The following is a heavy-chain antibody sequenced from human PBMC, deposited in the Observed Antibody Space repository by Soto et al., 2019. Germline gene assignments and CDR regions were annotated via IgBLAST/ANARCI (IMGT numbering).Heavy chain of an antibody. V-gene: IGHV4-34*01. CDR1: GGSLSGYY. J-gene: IGHJ4*02. CDR2: VKDGGHT. Sequence: QVQLQQWGAGLLKPSETLSLNCAVTGGSLSGYYWSWIRQPPGKGLEWIGEVKDGGHTNYSPSLRGRVTISSDPSHHPFSLRLNSVTAAGTGVYYCARGQEGVVATHWDQGSLVTVSS. D-gene: IGHD5-12*01. CDR3: ARGQEGVVATH.